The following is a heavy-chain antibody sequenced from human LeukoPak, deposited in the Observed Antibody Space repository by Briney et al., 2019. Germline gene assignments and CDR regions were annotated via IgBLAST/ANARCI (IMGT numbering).Heavy chain of an antibody. V-gene: IGHV3-11*01. J-gene: IGHJ5*02. CDR1: GFTFNDYY. Sequence: GGSLRLSCAASGFTFNDYYMSWIRQAPGKGLEWLSYINIGGTNTHYADSVKGRFTISRDNAKKSLYLEMNNLRAEDTAVYYCATDGSGFDTWGQGVLVTVSS. D-gene: IGHD5-12*01. CDR2: INIGGTNT. CDR3: ATDGSGFDT.